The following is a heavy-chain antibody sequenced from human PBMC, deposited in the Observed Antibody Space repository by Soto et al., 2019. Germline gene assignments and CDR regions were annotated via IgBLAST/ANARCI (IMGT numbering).Heavy chain of an antibody. CDR1: GYSFTSYW. V-gene: IGHV5-51*03. Sequence: EVQLAQSGAEGKKPGESLKISCKGSGYSFTSYWIGWVRQMPGKGLEWMGIIYPGDSDTRYSPSFQGQVTISADKSISTAYLQWSSLKASDTAMYYCARLGAAAGSGNWFDPWGQGTLVTVSS. J-gene: IGHJ5*02. D-gene: IGHD6-13*01. CDR2: IYPGDSDT. CDR3: ARLGAAAGSGNWFDP.